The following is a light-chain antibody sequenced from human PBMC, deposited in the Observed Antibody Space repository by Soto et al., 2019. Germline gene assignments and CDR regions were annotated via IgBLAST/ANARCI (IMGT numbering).Light chain of an antibody. CDR2: DAS. CDR3: QQYEDLPT. V-gene: IGKV1-33*01. Sequence: DIQMTQSPSSLSASVGDRVTITCQASQNINNYLNWYQQKPGRAPKLLIYDASNLEAGVPSRFRGSGSGTDFTFSLSRLHPEAIATYYCQQYEDLPTFGQGTRLDI. CDR1: QNINNY. J-gene: IGKJ5*01.